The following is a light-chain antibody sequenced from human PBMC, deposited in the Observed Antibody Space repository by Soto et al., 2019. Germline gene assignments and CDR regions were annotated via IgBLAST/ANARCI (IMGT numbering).Light chain of an antibody. V-gene: IGKV2-28*01. Sequence: DLVLTQSPLSLPATPGAPASMSCRSSQNLLHSNGYYYLDWYLQKPGQSPQLLIYLGSHRASGVPDRFRGSGSGTDFTLTISRVEAEDVGVYYCMTPPQPPFSCGQGTKLEI. CDR3: MTPPQPPFS. CDR2: LGS. CDR1: QNLLHSNGYYY. J-gene: IGKJ2*03.